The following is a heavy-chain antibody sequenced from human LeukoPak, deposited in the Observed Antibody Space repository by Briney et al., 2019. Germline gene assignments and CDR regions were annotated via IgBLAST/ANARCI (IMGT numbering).Heavy chain of an antibody. J-gene: IGHJ5*02. D-gene: IGHD4-17*01. CDR1: GGTFSSYA. Sequence: SVKVSCKASGGTFSSYAISWVRQAPGQGLEWMGRIIPIFGIANYAQKFQGRVTITADKSTSTAYMELSSLRSEDTAVYCCARAPTTVTTLWFDPWGQGTLVTVSS. CDR3: ARAPTTVTTLWFDP. CDR2: IIPIFGIA. V-gene: IGHV1-69*04.